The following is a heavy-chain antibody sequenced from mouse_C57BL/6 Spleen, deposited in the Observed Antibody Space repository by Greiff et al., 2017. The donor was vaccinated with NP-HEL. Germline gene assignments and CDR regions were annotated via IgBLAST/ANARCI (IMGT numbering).Heavy chain of an antibody. CDR1: GFNIKDYY. Sequence: EVMLVESGAELVKPGASVKLSCTASGFNIKDYYMHWVKQRTEQGLEWIGRIDPEDGETKYAPKFQGKATITADTSSNTAYLQLSSLTSEDTAVYYGARSTTAGYFDVWGTGTTVTVSS. J-gene: IGHJ1*03. D-gene: IGHD1-2*01. V-gene: IGHV14-2*01. CDR3: ARSTTAGYFDV. CDR2: IDPEDGET.